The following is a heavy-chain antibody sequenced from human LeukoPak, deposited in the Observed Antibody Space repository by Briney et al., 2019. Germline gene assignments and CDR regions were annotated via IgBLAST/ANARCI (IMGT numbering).Heavy chain of an antibody. V-gene: IGHV4-34*01. Sequence: SETLSLTCAVYGGAFSGYYWSWIRQPPGKGLEWIGSIYYSGSTYYNPSLKSRVTISVDTSKNQFSLKLSSVTAADTAVYYCARGPPGQLWFLVWGQGTLVTVSS. CDR2: IYYSGST. CDR1: GGAFSGYY. D-gene: IGHD5-18*01. CDR3: ARGPPGQLWFLV. J-gene: IGHJ4*02.